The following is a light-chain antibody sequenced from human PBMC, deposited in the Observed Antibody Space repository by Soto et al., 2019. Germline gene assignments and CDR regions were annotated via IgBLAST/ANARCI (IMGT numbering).Light chain of an antibody. CDR3: QSYDSGLSVWV. J-gene: IGLJ3*02. CDR1: SSNIGAGYD. CDR2: GNT. V-gene: IGLV1-40*01. Sequence: QAVVTQPPSVSGAPGQRVTISCTGSSSNIGAGYDVHWYQQLPETAPKLLIYGNTNRPSGVPDRFSGSKSGTSASLAITGLHAEDEAYYYCQSYDSGLSVWVFGGGTKLTVL.